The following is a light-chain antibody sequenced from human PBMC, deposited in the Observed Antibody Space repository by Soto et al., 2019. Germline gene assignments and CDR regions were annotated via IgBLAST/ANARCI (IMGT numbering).Light chain of an antibody. CDR3: CSYAGSSTWV. J-gene: IGLJ3*02. CDR2: EGS. Sequence: QSALTQPPSASGSPGQSVTISCTGTSSDVGAYKYVSWYQQYPGKAPKLMIYEGSKRPSGVSNRFSGSKSGNTASLTISGLQAEDEADYYCCSYAGSSTWVFGGGTKLTVL. V-gene: IGLV2-23*01. CDR1: SSDVGAYKY.